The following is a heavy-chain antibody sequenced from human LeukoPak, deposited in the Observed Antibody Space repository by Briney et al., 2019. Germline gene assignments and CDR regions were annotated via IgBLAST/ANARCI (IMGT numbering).Heavy chain of an antibody. CDR3: ARDMLLGDAFDI. Sequence: PGGSLRLSCVVSGFTFDEYAINWVRQAPGKGLEWVSNINWNGGSTDYGDSVKGRFTISRDNAKNSVFLQMHSLRADDTAFYYCARDMLLGDAFDIWGQGTMVIVSS. CDR2: INWNGGST. CDR1: GFTFDEYA. J-gene: IGHJ3*02. D-gene: IGHD3-10*02. V-gene: IGHV3-20*04.